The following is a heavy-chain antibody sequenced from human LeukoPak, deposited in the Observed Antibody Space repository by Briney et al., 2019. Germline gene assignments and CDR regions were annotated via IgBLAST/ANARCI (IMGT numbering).Heavy chain of an antibody. J-gene: IGHJ6*02. V-gene: IGHV1-3*01. D-gene: IGHD2-15*01. Sequence: RVASVKVSCKGSGYTFTNYAVHWVRQAPGQRLEWLGWINPGNGDTKYSQNFQGRVTVTSDTSAATAYVELNSLTSEDTAVYYCAREGWHCRVNCYSVYYYALDVWGQGTTVTVSS. CDR3: AREGWHCRVNCYSVYYYALDV. CDR2: INPGNGDT. CDR1: GYTFTNYA.